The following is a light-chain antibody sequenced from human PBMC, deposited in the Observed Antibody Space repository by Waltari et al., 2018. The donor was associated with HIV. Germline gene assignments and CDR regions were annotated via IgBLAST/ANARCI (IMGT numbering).Light chain of an antibody. V-gene: IGLV1-44*01. J-gene: IGLJ2*01. CDR3: AAWDDSLNGPV. CDR2: SNI. Sequence: QSVLTQSPSASGTPGQRVIISCSGSSSNIGSNSVNWYQQLPGTAPKLLIYSNIERPSGVPDRFSVSNSGTSSSLAISVLQSEDEADYHCAAWDDSLNGPVFGGGTKLTVL. CDR1: SSNIGSNS.